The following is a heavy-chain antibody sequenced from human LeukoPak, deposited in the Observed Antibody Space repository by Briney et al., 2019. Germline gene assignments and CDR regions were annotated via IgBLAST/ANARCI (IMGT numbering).Heavy chain of an antibody. D-gene: IGHD6-13*01. J-gene: IGHJ4*02. CDR3: ARGSGATYSSSWYLDY. CDR1: GFTFSSYS. Sequence: GGSLRLSCAASGFTFSSYSMNWVRQAPGKGLEWVSSISSSSSYIYYADSVKGRFTISRDNAKDSLYLQMNSLRAEDTAVYYCARGSGATYSSSWYLDYWGQGTLVTVSS. CDR2: ISSSSSYI. V-gene: IGHV3-21*01.